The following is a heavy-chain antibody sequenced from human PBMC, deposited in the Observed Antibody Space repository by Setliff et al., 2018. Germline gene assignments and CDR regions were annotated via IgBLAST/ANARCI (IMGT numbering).Heavy chain of an antibody. Sequence: ASVKVSCKTSGYNFITFGVNWVRQVPGQGFEWMGWISPYNGDANYAQKFQGRVTMTTDTSTGHAYMELRALNYVDTAVYYCTRGRGPRVVVAVPLDHWGQGTLVTVSS. CDR1: GYNFITFG. D-gene: IGHD2-15*01. CDR3: TRGRGPRVVVAVPLDH. J-gene: IGHJ4*02. CDR2: ISPYNGDA. V-gene: IGHV1-18*01.